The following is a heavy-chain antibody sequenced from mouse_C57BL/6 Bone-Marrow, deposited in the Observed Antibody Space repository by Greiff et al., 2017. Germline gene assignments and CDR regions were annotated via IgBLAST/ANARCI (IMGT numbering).Heavy chain of an antibody. CDR1: GYTFTSYW. CDR3: ARYYGKLWYFDV. V-gene: IGHV1-55*01. CDR2: IYPGSGST. J-gene: IGHJ1*03. D-gene: IGHD1-1*01. Sequence: QVQLQQPGAELVKPGASVKMSCKASGYTFTSYWITWVKQRPGQGLEWSGDIYPGSGSTNYNEKFKSKATLTVDTSSSTAYMQLSSLTSEDSAVYYCARYYGKLWYFDVWGTGTTVTVSS.